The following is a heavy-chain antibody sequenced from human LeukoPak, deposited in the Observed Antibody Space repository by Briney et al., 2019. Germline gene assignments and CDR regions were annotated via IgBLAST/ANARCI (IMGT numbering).Heavy chain of an antibody. Sequence: GASVKVSCKASGYTFTSYDINWVRQATGQGLEWMGWMNPNSGNTGYAQKFQGRVTMTRNTSISTAYMELSSLSSEDTAVYYCARGRRVVRYGTYGMDVWGQGTTVTVSS. D-gene: IGHD3-10*01. CDR1: GYTFTSYD. CDR3: ARGRRVVRYGTYGMDV. J-gene: IGHJ6*02. V-gene: IGHV1-8*01. CDR2: MNPNSGNT.